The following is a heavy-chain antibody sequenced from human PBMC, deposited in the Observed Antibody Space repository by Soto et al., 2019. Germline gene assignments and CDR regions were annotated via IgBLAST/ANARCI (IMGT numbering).Heavy chain of an antibody. CDR2: IYRSGST. CDR1: GGSIRRGDFS. CDR3: ARGKTNYFFDL. D-gene: IGHD3-10*01. V-gene: IGHV4-30-2*01. J-gene: IGHJ4*02. Sequence: PSETLSLTCVVSGGSIRRGDFSWTWIRQPPGKGLEWVGYIYRSGSTYYNPSLKSPVSISLDKSKNQFSLNLTSVTAADTAVYYCARGKTNYFFDLWGQG.